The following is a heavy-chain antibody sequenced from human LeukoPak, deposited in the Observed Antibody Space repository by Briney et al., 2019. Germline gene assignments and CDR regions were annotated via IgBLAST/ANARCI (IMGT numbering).Heavy chain of an antibody. CDR2: IYYSGST. CDR3: ARHGRYDFAY. V-gene: IGHV4-31*03. Sequence: PSQTLSLTCTVSGGSINSNNYYWSWIRQHPGKGLEWIGYIYYSGSTYYNPSLKSRVIISVDTSKNQFSLKLSSVTAADTAVYYCARHGRYDFAYWGQGTLVAVSS. D-gene: IGHD3-16*01. CDR1: GGSINSNNYY. J-gene: IGHJ4*02.